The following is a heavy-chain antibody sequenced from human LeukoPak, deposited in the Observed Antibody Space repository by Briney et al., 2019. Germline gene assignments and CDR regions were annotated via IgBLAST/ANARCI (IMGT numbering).Heavy chain of an antibody. Sequence: GGSLRLSCAASGFPFSSYWMHWVRQVPGKGLLWVSRINSDGSATIYADSVRGRFTISRDNSNNMLYLQMSSLRAEDTALYYCLREVDWKYAFDYWGRGTLVTVSS. CDR3: LREVDWKYAFDY. CDR2: INSDGSAT. V-gene: IGHV3-74*01. CDR1: GFPFSSYW. J-gene: IGHJ4*02. D-gene: IGHD1-7*01.